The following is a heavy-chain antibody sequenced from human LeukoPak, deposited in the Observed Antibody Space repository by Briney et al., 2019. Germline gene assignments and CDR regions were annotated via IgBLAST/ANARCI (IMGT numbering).Heavy chain of an antibody. CDR1: GFTFSSYS. CDR2: ISSSSSYI. V-gene: IGHV3-21*01. J-gene: IGHJ4*02. Sequence: GGSLRLSCAASGFTFSSYSMNRVRQAPGKGLEWVSSISSSSSYIYYADSVKGRFTISRDNAKNSLYLQMNSLRDEDTAVYYCARDYRYYDSSGYYSFDYWGQGTLVTVSS. CDR3: ARDYRYYDSSGYYSFDY. D-gene: IGHD3-22*01.